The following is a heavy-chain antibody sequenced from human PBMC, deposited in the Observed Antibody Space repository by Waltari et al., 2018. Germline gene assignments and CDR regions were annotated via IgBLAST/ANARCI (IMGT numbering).Heavy chain of an antibody. J-gene: IGHJ3*01. CDR3: AGRYCGGGTCYDALDL. Sequence: EVQLVQSGAEVKKPGESLKISCKGSGYSFISYWIGWVRQTPGIGLEWVGIIYPGDSDTTYSPSFRGQVTISADKSISTAYLHWSSLKVSDTAMYYCAGRYCGGGTCYDALDLWGQGTMVTVSS. CDR2: IYPGDSDT. V-gene: IGHV5-51*03. D-gene: IGHD2-15*01. CDR1: GYSFISYW.